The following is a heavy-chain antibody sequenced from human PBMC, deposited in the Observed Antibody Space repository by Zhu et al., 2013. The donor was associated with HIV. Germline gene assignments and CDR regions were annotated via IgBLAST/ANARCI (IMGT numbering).Heavy chain of an antibody. D-gene: IGHD3-22*01. CDR3: ARDHNSGYYSYFDY. V-gene: IGHV1-69*01. J-gene: IGHJ4*02. Sequence: QVQLVQSGAEVKKPGSSVEVSCKASGGTFSSYAISWVRQAPGQGLEWMGGIIPMFGTANYAQKFQGRVTITADESTSTAYMQLSSLRSEDTAVYYCARDHNSGYYSYFDYWAREPWVTVSS. CDR2: IIPMFGTA. CDR1: GGTFSSYA.